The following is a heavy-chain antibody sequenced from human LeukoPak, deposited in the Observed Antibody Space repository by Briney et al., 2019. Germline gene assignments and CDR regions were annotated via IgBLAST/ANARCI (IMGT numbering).Heavy chain of an antibody. CDR1: GFTFSSYA. J-gene: IGHJ5*02. CDR3: ARGLPYSSGWYKDRNWFDP. CDR2: ISYDGSNK. Sequence: GGSLRLSCAASGFTFSSYAIHWVRQAPGKGLEWVAVISYDGSNKYYADSVKGRFTISRDNSKNTLYLQMNSLRAADTAVYYCARGLPYSSGWYKDRNWFDPWGQGTLVTVSS. V-gene: IGHV3-30-3*01. D-gene: IGHD6-19*01.